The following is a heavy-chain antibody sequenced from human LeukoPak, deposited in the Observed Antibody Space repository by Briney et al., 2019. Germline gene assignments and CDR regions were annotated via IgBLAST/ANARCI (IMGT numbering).Heavy chain of an antibody. CDR2: ISYDGSNK. CDR3: ARPKMAVVTPLDY. CDR1: GFTFSSYA. J-gene: IGHJ4*02. Sequence: PGGSLRLSCAASGFTFSSYAMHWVRQAPGKGLEWVAGISYDGSNKYYADSVKSRFTISRDNSKSTVYLQMNSLRDEDTAVYYCARPKMAVVTPLDYWGQGTLVTVSS. V-gene: IGHV3-30*04. D-gene: IGHD4-23*01.